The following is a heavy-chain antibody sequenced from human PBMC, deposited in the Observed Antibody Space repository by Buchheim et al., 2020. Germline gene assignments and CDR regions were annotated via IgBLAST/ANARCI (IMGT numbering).Heavy chain of an antibody. V-gene: IGHV4-61*02. CDR1: GGSISSGSYY. CDR3: ARGTNNRDGYNLFDY. CDR2: IYTSGST. Sequence: QVQLQESGPGLVKPSQTLSLTCTVSGGSISSGSYYWSWIRQPAGKGLEWIGRIYTSGSTNYNPSLKSRVTISVDTSKNQFFLKLSSVTAADTAVYYCARGTNNRDGYNLFDYWGQGTL. J-gene: IGHJ4*02. D-gene: IGHD5-24*01.